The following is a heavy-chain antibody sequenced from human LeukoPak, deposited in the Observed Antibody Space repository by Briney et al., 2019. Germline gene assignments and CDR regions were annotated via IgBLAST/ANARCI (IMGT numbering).Heavy chain of an antibody. V-gene: IGHV3-30*18. CDR2: ISYDGSNK. CDR1: GFTFSSYG. Sequence: PGRSLRLSCAASGFTFSSYGMHWVRQAPGKGLEWAAVISYDGSNKYYADSVKGRFTISRDNSKNTLYLRMNSLRAEDTAVYYCAKAPYDILTGYSPSWGQGTLVTVSS. CDR3: AKAPYDILTGYSPS. D-gene: IGHD3-9*01. J-gene: IGHJ5*02.